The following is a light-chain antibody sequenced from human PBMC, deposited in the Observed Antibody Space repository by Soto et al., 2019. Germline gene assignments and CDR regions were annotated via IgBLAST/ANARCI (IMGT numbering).Light chain of an antibody. CDR2: GAS. J-gene: IGKJ5*01. V-gene: IGKV3-20*01. Sequence: EIVLTQSPGTLSLSPGERATLSCGAGQSVSSSYLAWYQQKPGQAPRLLIYGASSRATGIPDRFSGSGSGTDFTLTIRRLEPEDFAVYYCQQYGSSPPITFGQGTRLEIK. CDR1: QSVSSSY. CDR3: QQYGSSPPIT.